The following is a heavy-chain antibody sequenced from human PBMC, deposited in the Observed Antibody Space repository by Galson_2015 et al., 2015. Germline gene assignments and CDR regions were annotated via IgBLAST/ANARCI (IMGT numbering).Heavy chain of an antibody. D-gene: IGHD1-26*01. J-gene: IGHJ6*03. CDR2: MNPNSGNT. V-gene: IGHV1-8*01. CDR3: ARRVSTVGYYYYMAV. CDR1: GYTFTSYD. Sequence: SVKVSCKASGYTFTSYDINWVRQATGQGLEWMGWMNPNSGNTGYAQKFQGRVTMTRNTSISTAYMELSSLRSEDTAVYYCARRVSTVGYYYYMAVWGKGTTVTVSS.